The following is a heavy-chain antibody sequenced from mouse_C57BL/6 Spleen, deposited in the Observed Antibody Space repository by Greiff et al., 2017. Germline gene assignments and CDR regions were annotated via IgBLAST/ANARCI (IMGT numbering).Heavy chain of an antibody. J-gene: IGHJ4*01. CDR3: ANYGNYAVMDY. D-gene: IGHD2-1*01. CDR2: IDPSDSYT. Sequence: VQLKQPGAELVKPGASVKLSCKASGYTFTSYWMQWVKQRPGQGLEWIGEIDPSDSYTNYNQKFKGKATLTVDPSSSTAYMQLSSLTSEDSAVYYCANYGNYAVMDYWGQGTSVTVSS. CDR1: GYTFTSYW. V-gene: IGHV1-50*01.